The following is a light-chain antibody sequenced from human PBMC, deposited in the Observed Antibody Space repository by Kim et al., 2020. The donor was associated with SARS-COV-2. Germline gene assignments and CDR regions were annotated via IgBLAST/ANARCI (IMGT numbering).Light chain of an antibody. Sequence: EIVLTQSPGTLSLSPGDRATLSCRASQSVRSRNLAWFQQKPGQAPSLLIYGASNRPTGVPDRFSGGGSATDFTLTITRLEPEDFAVYYCQQYATSPWTFGQGTKLEI. J-gene: IGKJ1*01. CDR3: QQYATSPWT. CDR2: GAS. CDR1: QSVRSRN. V-gene: IGKV3-20*01.